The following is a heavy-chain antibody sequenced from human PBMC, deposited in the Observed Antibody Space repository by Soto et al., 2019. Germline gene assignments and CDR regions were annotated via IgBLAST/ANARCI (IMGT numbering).Heavy chain of an antibody. J-gene: IGHJ4*02. D-gene: IGHD4-17*01. CDR3: ARGKPSDCDYVYGY. V-gene: IGHV1-18*01. CDR1: GYTFTSYG. Sequence: QVQLVQSGAEVKKTGASVKVSCKASGYTFTSYGISWVRQAPGQGLEWMGWISAYSGNTNYAQKVQGRVTMTTDTSRNTAYMELRSLRSDDTAVYYCARGKPSDCDYVYGYWGQGTLVTVSS. CDR2: ISAYSGNT.